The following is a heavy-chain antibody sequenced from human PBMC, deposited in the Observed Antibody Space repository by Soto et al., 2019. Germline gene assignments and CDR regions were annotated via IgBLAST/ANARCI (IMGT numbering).Heavy chain of an antibody. J-gene: IGHJ6*02. D-gene: IGHD5-18*01. CDR1: GGSISSGDYY. CDR3: ARASPVVTDV. Sequence: QVQLQESGPGLVKPSQTLSLTCTVSGGSISSGDYYWRWIRQPPGRGLEWIGYIYYSGITYYNPSLNSRVTISVHTSKHQFSLKLSSVTAAATVVYYCARASPVVTDVWGQGTTVTVSS. CDR2: IYYSGIT. V-gene: IGHV4-30-4*08.